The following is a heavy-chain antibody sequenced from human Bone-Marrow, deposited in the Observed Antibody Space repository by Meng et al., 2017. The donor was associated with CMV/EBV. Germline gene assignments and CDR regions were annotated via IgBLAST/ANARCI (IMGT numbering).Heavy chain of an antibody. V-gene: IGHV3-21*01. Sequence: GGSLRLSCAASGFTVSSYSMNWVRQAPEKGLEWVSSISRSGRYIYYADSVKGRFTISRDNAKNSLYLQMNSLRAEDTAVYYCARTYCGGDCYHYGMDVWGQGTTVAVSS. CDR1: GFTVSSYS. J-gene: IGHJ6*02. CDR2: ISRSGRYI. CDR3: ARTYCGGDCYHYGMDV. D-gene: IGHD2-21*01.